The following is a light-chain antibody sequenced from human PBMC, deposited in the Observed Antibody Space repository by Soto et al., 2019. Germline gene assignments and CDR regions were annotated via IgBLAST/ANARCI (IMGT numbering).Light chain of an antibody. CDR1: SSNIGGNS. CDR2: EDK. J-gene: IGLJ1*01. V-gene: IGLV1-51*01. Sequence: QSVLPQPPSVSAAPGQTVTISCSGSSSNIGGNSVSWYQQLPGTATKLLIYEDKKRPSGMPDRFSGSKSGTSATLGITGFQTGDEADYYCGSWDSSLSAYVFGTGTKV. CDR3: GSWDSSLSAYV.